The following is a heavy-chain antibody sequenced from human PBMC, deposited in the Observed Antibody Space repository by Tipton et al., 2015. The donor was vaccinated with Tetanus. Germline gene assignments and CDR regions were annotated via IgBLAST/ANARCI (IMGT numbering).Heavy chain of an antibody. CDR2: IWFDSTNK. Sequence: QVQLVQSGGGVVRPGASLRLSCAASGFTFSSYTLHWVRQAPGKGLEWVALIWFDSTNKYYADSVKGRFTISRDNAKNTLYLQMNSLRAEDTAVYYCARDSPDILLVPAVWGQGTLVTVSS. D-gene: IGHD2-2*01. J-gene: IGHJ4*02. CDR1: GFTFSSYT. CDR3: ARDSPDILLVPAV. V-gene: IGHV3-33*08.